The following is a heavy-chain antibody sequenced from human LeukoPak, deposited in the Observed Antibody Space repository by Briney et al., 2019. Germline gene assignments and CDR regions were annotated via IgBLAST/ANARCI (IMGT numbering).Heavy chain of an antibody. D-gene: IGHD5-12*01. CDR3: ARAHSGYDSAVDC. CDR2: ISSSSSTI. CDR1: GFTFSSYS. V-gene: IGHV3-48*01. Sequence: GGSLRLSCAAPGFTFSSYSMNWVRQAPGKGLEWVSYISSSSSTIYYADSVKGRFTISRDNAKNSLYLQMNSLRAEDTAVYYCARAHSGYDSAVDCWGQGTLVTVSS. J-gene: IGHJ1*01.